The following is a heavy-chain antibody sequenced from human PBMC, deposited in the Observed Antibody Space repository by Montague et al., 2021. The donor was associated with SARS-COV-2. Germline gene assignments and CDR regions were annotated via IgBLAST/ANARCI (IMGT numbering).Heavy chain of an antibody. J-gene: IGHJ3*02. CDR2: SRNKYKSYTX. CDR1: GLTFSGHD. V-gene: IGHV3-72*01. CDR3: ARFGYSAYDYGAFDI. Sequence: SLRLSCPASGLTFSGHDMDWVRQAPGGGLEWVGRSRNKYKSYTXXXAXXXKGXFTISRDDSKDSLYLQMNGLKTEDTAIYYCARFGYSAYDYGAFDIWGQGTMVTVSS. D-gene: IGHD5-12*01.